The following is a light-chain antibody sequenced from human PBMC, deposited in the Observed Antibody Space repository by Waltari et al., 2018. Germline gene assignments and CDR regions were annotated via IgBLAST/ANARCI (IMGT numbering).Light chain of an antibody. Sequence: DIVMTQSPDSLAVSLAERATLNCKSSQNVLYGSDNKNYLAWFQQKPGQPPKLLIYLTSTRASGVPDRFSGSGSGTDFTLTISSLQAEDVAVYYCQQFYTTPPMFTFGQGTKVEIK. CDR1: QNVLYGSDNKNY. V-gene: IGKV4-1*01. CDR2: LTS. CDR3: QQFYTTPPMFT. J-gene: IGKJ2*01.